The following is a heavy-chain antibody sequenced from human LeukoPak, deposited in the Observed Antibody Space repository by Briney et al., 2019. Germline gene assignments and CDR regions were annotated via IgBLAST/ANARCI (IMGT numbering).Heavy chain of an antibody. J-gene: IGHJ6*02. V-gene: IGHV4-39*01. CDR1: GGSISSSSYY. Sequence: TSETLSLTCTVSGGSISSSSYYWGWIRQPPGKGLEWIGSIYYSGSTYYNPSLKSRVTISVDTSKNQFSLKLSSVTAADTAVYYCARHYDILTGYYYYYGMDVWGQGTTVTVSS. CDR3: ARHYDILTGYYYYYGMDV. D-gene: IGHD3-9*01. CDR2: IYYSGST.